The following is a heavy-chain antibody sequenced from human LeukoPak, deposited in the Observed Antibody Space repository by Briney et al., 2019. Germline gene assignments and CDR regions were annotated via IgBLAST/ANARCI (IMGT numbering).Heavy chain of an antibody. J-gene: IGHJ5*02. Sequence: SETLSLTCTASGGSISSYYWSWIRQPPGKGLEWIGYIYYSGSTNYNPSLKSRVTISVDTSKNHSSLKLSSCTAADTPVYYCSGLDYGSGGCSNQAPCDPWGQGTLVTVS. CDR2: IYYSGST. V-gene: IGHV4-59*01. CDR3: SGLDYGSGGCSNQAPCDP. CDR1: GGSISSYY. D-gene: IGHD3-10*01.